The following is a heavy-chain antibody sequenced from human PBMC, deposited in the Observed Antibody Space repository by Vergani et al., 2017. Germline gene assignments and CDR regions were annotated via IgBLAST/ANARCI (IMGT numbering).Heavy chain of an antibody. CDR3: ARRFVSHTVTPRDAYDI. CDR1: GCPFSSSKW. CDR2: IYHRWST. D-gene: IGHD4-17*01. V-gene: IGHV4-4*02. J-gene: IGHJ3*02. Sequence: QVQLPESGPGLVKPSGTLSLPCAVSGCPFSSSKWYSWVRQPPGKGLEWIGEIYHRWSTNYNPSLKSRVTILVDKSKNQFSLKLSSVTAADTAVYYCARRFVSHTVTPRDAYDIWGQGTMVTVSS.